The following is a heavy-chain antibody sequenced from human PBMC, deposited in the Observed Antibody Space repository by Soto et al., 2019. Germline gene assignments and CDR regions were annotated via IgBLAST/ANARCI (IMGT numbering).Heavy chain of an antibody. V-gene: IGHV3-23*01. CDR2: ISGSGGST. J-gene: IGHJ6*02. CDR3: AKDLDFSSGFYYGMDV. Sequence: GGSLRLSCAASGFTFSSYAMSWVRQAPGEWLEWVSAISGSGGSTYYADSVKGRFTISRDNSKNTLYLQMNSLRAEDTAVYYCAKDLDFSSGFYYGMDVWGQGTTVTVSS. CDR1: GFTFSSYA. D-gene: IGHD6-19*01.